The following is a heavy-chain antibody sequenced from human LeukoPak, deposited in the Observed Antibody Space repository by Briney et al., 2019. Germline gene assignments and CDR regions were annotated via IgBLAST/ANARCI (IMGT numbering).Heavy chain of an antibody. CDR2: IYSGGST. J-gene: IGHJ4*02. Sequence: GGSLRLSCAASGFTVSSNYMSWVRQAPRKGLEWVLVIYSGGSTYYADSVKGRFTISRDNSKNTLYLQMNSLRAEDTAVYYCASEDTAMDNSFDYWGQGTLVTVSS. V-gene: IGHV3-53*01. CDR3: ASEDTAMDNSFDY. CDR1: GFTVSSNY. D-gene: IGHD5-18*01.